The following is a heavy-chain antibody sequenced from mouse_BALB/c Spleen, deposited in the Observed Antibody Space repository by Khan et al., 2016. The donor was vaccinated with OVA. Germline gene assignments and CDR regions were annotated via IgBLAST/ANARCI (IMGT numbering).Heavy chain of an antibody. CDR2: ISYSGST. CDR3: ARKNYYGYAMDY. Sequence: VQLQESGPGLVKPSQSLSLTCTVTGFSITSGYAWNWIRQFPGNKLEWMGYISYSGSTSYNPSLRSRISITRATSKNQYFLQLNSVTTEDTATYYCARKNYYGYAMDYWGQGTSVTVSS. V-gene: IGHV3-2*02. J-gene: IGHJ4*01. CDR1: GFSITSGYA. D-gene: IGHD1-1*01.